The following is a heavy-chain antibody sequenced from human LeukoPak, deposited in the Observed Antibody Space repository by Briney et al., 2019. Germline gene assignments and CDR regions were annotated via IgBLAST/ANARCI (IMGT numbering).Heavy chain of an antibody. D-gene: IGHD6-19*01. V-gene: IGHV1-3*01. J-gene: IGHJ6*02. CDR1: GYTFTSYA. CDR3: ARVWAQHPPYSSGWYDPYYYYGMDV. Sequence: GASVKVSCKASGYTFTSYAMHWVRQAPGQRLEWMGWINAGNGNTKYSQKFQGRVTITRDTSASTAYMELSSLRSEDTAVYYCARVWAQHPPYSSGWYDPYYYYGMDVWGQGTTVTVSS. CDR2: INAGNGNT.